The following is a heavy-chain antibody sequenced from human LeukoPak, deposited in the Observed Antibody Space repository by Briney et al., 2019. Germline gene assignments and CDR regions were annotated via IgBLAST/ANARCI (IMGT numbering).Heavy chain of an antibody. V-gene: IGHV5-51*01. CDR2: IYPGDSDT. D-gene: IGHD1-26*01. CDR3: ARRPAREVRWHDY. Sequence: SSGYSFIGYYICWLRLMPGKGLEWMGIIYPGDSDTRYSPSFQGQVTISADKSLSTAYVQWSSLKASDTAIFHCARRPAREVRWHDYCGQGTLVIVSS. CDR1: GYSFIGYY. J-gene: IGHJ4*02.